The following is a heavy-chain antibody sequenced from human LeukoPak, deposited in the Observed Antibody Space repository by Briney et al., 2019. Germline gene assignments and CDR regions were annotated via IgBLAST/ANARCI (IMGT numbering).Heavy chain of an antibody. J-gene: IGHJ5*02. CDR3: SRERDSNWFDP. CDR1: EFTFSRYW. CDR2: VSPDGLTT. V-gene: IGHV3-74*03. Sequence: PGESLRLPCAASEFTFSRYWMHWVRQAPGKGLVWVSRVSPDGLTTKYADSVKGRFTISRDNAKNTLYLQMNSLRDEDTAMYYCSRERDSNWFDPWGQGTLVTVSS.